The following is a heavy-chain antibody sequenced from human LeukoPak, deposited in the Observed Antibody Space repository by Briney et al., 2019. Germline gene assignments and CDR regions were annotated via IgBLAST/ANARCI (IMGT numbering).Heavy chain of an antibody. Sequence: ASVKVSCKASGGTFSSYAISWVRQAPGQGLEWMGGIIPIFGTANYAQKFQGRVTITADKSTSTAYMELSSLRSEDTAVYYCARDSRHSYSGSYYDAFDIWGQGTMVTVSS. J-gene: IGHJ3*02. CDR3: ARDSRHSYSGSYYDAFDI. V-gene: IGHV1-69*06. CDR2: IIPIFGTA. CDR1: GGTFSSYA. D-gene: IGHD1-26*01.